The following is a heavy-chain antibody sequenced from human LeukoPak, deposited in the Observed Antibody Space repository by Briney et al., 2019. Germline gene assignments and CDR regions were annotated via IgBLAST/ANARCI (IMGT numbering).Heavy chain of an antibody. CDR2: INSDGSST. Sequence: SGGSLRLSCAASGFTFSSYWMHWVRQAPGKGLVWVSRINSDGSSTNYADSVKGRFTISRDNAKNTLYVQMNGVRVEDTAVYCCARGGFGRPNAFDIWGQGTMVTVSS. CDR1: GFTFSSYW. D-gene: IGHD3-16*01. CDR3: ARGGFGRPNAFDI. J-gene: IGHJ3*02. V-gene: IGHV3-74*01.